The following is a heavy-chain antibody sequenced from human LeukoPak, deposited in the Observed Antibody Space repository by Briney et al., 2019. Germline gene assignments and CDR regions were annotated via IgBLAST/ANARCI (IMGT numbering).Heavy chain of an antibody. D-gene: IGHD2-15*01. V-gene: IGHV3-23*01. CDR2: ISGSGGST. J-gene: IGHJ4*02. CDR1: GFTFSSYA. CDR3: AKGYCRGGSCYSYY. Sequence: PGGSLRLSCAASGFTFSSYAMSWVRQAPGKGLEWVSAISGSGGSTYYADSVKGRFTISRDNSKNTLYLQMNSLRAEDTAVYYCAKGYCRGGSCYSYYWGQGTLVTVSS.